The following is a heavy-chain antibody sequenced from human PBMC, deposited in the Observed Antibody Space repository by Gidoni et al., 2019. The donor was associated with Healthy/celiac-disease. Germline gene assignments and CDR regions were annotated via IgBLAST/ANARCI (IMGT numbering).Heavy chain of an antibody. V-gene: IGHV1-2*02. CDR2: VNPNSGGT. CDR3: ARDGRVRTFDP. Sequence: QLQLVQSVAEVNKPGASVKFSCKASGYTFTGDYMHWVRQAPGQELEWMGGVNPNSGGTDYAQKFQGRVLMTRDTSISTAYMELSRLRSDDTAVYYCARDGRVRTFDPWGQGTLVTVSS. CDR1: GYTFTGDY. J-gene: IGHJ5*02. D-gene: IGHD1-26*01.